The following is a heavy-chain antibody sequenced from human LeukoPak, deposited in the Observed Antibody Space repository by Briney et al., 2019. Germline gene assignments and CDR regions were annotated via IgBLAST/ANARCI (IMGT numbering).Heavy chain of an antibody. Sequence: GASVKVSCKASGYTFTSYGISWVRQAPGQGREAMGWISAYNGNTNYAQKLQGRVTMTTDTSTSTAYMELRSLRSDDTAVYYCARVGRFLEWFLFDPWGQGTLVTVSS. V-gene: IGHV1-18*01. CDR1: GYTFTSYG. CDR3: ARVGRFLEWFLFDP. D-gene: IGHD3-3*01. CDR2: ISAYNGNT. J-gene: IGHJ5*02.